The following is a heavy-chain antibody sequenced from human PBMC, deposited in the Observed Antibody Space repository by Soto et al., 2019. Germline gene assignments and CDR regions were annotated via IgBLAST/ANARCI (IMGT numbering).Heavy chain of an antibody. CDR2: ISGSGGST. Sequence: PGGSLRLSCAASGFTFSSYAMSWVRQAPGKGLEWVSAISGSGGSTYYADSVKGRFTISRDNSKNTLYLQMNSLRAEDTAVYYCAKVVSNYYYYYGMDVWGQGTTVTVSS. J-gene: IGHJ6*02. V-gene: IGHV3-23*01. CDR1: GFTFSSYA. CDR3: AKVVSNYYYYYGMDV. D-gene: IGHD4-4*01.